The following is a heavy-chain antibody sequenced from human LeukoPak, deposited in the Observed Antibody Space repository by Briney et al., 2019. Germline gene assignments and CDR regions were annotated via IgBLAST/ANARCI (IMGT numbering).Heavy chain of an antibody. D-gene: IGHD4-17*01. CDR1: GYTFTSYD. CDR3: ARANYGDYDFDY. J-gene: IGHJ4*02. V-gene: IGHV1-8*01. CDR2: MNPNSGNT. Sequence: ASVRVSCKASGYTFTSYDINWVRQATGQGLEWMGWMNPNSGNTGYAQKFQGRVTMTRNTSISTAYMELSSLRSEVTAVYYCARANYGDYDFDYWGQGTLVTVSS.